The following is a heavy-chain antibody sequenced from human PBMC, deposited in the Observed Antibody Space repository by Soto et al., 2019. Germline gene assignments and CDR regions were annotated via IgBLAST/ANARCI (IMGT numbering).Heavy chain of an antibody. CDR1: GGFISSGGYY. CDR3: ARVWGGSFDF. Sequence: TLSLSYTVSGGFISSGGYYWSWIRQHPGKGLEWIGYIYYSGSTYYNSSLKSRVTISVYTSKNQFSLKLSSVTAADTAVYYCARVWGGSFDFWGQGTMVT. D-gene: IGHD3-10*01. CDR2: IYYSGST. V-gene: IGHV4-31*03. J-gene: IGHJ3*01.